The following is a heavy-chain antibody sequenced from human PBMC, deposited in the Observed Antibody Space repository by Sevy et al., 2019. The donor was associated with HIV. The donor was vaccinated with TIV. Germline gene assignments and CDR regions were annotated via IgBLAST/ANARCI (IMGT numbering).Heavy chain of an antibody. CDR3: ARDLPPSATTVAHFDN. D-gene: IGHD4-4*01. V-gene: IGHV3-48*03. CDR2: ISNSGSAL. CDR1: GFIFSSYE. Sequence: GGSLRLSCAASGFIFSSYEMNWVRQAPGKGLEWISYISNSGSALYYSSSVKGRFTISRDNAKNSLNLQMNSLTAEDTAVYYCARDLPPSATTVAHFDNWGQGTLVTVSS. J-gene: IGHJ4*02.